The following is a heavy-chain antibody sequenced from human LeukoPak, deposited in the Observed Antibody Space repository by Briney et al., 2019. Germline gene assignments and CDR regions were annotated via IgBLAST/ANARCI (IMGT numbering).Heavy chain of an antibody. D-gene: IGHD4-17*01. J-gene: IGHJ4*02. Sequence: SVKVSCKASGGTFSSYAISCVRQAPGQGLEWMGGIIPIFGTANYAQKFQGRVTITADESTSTAYMELSSLRSEDTAVYYCARVYGDYVGYYFDYWGQGTLVTVSS. CDR2: IIPIFGTA. CDR3: ARVYGDYVGYYFDY. CDR1: GGTFSSYA. V-gene: IGHV1-69*13.